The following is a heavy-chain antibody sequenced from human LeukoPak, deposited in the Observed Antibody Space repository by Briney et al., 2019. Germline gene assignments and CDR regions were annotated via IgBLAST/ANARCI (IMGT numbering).Heavy chain of an antibody. D-gene: IGHD3-3*01. J-gene: IGHJ5*02. CDR2: ISSSGSTI. CDR3: AKNGQSGFSFDP. CDR1: GFTFSSYS. V-gene: IGHV3-48*01. Sequence: GGSLRLSCAASGFTFSSYSMSWVRQAPGKGLEWVSYISSSGSTIYYADSVKGRFTISRDNAKNSLNLQMNSLRAEDTAVYYCAKNGQSGFSFDPWGQGTLVTVSS.